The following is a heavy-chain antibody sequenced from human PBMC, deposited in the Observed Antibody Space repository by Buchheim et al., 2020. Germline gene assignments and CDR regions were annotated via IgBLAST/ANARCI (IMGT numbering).Heavy chain of an antibody. CDR3: AGGPIAEAFYYYYGMDV. J-gene: IGHJ6*02. CDR1: GFTFSSYW. D-gene: IGHD2-21*01. Sequence: EVQLVESGGGLVQPGGSLRLSCAASGFTFSSYWMSWVRQAPGKGLEWVANIKQDGSEKYYVDSVKGRFTISRDNAKNSLYLQMNNRRAEDTAVYYCAGGPIAEAFYYYYGMDVWGQGTT. CDR2: IKQDGSEK. V-gene: IGHV3-7*01.